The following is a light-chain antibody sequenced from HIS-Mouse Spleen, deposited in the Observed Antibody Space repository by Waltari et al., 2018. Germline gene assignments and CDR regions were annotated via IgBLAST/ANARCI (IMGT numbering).Light chain of an antibody. CDR2: EVS. CDR1: SREVVGYKY. CDR3: SSYTSSSTPYV. Sequence: QSALTQPASVSGSPGQSTPLSCTGNSREVVGYKYSSWYQQHPGKAPKLMIYEVSNRPSGVSNRFSGSKSGNTASLTISGLQAEDEADYYCSSYTSSSTPYVFGTGTKVTVL. V-gene: IGLV2-14*01. J-gene: IGLJ1*01.